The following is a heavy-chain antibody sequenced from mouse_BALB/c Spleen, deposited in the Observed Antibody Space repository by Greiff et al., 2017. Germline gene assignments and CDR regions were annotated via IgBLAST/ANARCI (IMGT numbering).Heavy chain of an antibody. V-gene: IGHV1S56*01. Sequence: VQLQQSGPELVKPGASVRISCKASGYTFTSYYIHWVKQRPGQGLEWIGWIYPGNVNTKYNEKFKGKATLTADKSSSTAYMQLSSLTSEDSAVYFCEARDYYAMDYWGQGTSVTVSS. CDR2: IYPGNVNT. J-gene: IGHJ4*01. CDR3: EARDYYAMDY. CDR1: GYTFTSYY.